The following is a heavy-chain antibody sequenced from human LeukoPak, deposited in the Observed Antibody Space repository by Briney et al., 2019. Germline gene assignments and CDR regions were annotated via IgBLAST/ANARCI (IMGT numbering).Heavy chain of an antibody. Sequence: GGSLRLSCAASGFTFSDYYMSWIRQAPGKGLEWVSYISSSGSTIYYADSVKGRFTISRDNAKNSLYLQMNSLRAEDTAVYYCARDLEIAAAGTYYGMDVWGQGTTVTVSS. D-gene: IGHD6-13*01. CDR2: ISSSGSTI. J-gene: IGHJ6*02. CDR1: GFTFSDYY. V-gene: IGHV3-11*01. CDR3: ARDLEIAAAGTYYGMDV.